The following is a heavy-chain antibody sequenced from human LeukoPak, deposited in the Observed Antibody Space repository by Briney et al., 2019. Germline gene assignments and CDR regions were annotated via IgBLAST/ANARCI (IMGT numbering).Heavy chain of an antibody. V-gene: IGHV3-11*05. CDR2: ISSSGSST. J-gene: IGHJ4*02. Sequence: PGGSLRLSCAASGFTFSDFYMSWVRQAPGKGLEWISYISSSGSSTNYADSVKGRFTISRDNDKNSLYLQMNSLRAEDTAVYYCARDLIHRSGEADYWGQGTLVTVSS. D-gene: IGHD3-22*01. CDR3: ARDLIHRSGEADY. CDR1: GFTFSDFY.